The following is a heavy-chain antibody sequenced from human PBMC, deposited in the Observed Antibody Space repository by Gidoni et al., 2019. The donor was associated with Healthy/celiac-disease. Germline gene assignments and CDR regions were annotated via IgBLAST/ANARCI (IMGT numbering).Heavy chain of an antibody. Sequence: EVQLVESGGGLVKPRRSLRLSCTASGFTFGDYAMSWFRQAPGKGLEWVGFIRSKAYGGTTEYAASVKGRFTISRDDSKSIAYLQMNSLKTEDTAVYYCTRASGDYGAGAFDIWGQGTMVTVSS. V-gene: IGHV3-49*05. CDR2: IRSKAYGGTT. J-gene: IGHJ3*02. D-gene: IGHD4-17*01. CDR3: TRASGDYGAGAFDI. CDR1: GFTFGDYA.